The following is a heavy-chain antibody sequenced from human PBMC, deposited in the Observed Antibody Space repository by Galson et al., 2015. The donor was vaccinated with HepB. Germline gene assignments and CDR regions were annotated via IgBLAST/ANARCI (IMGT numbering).Heavy chain of an antibody. Sequence: LRLSCAASGFTFSSYTMSWVRQAPGRGLEWVSSIHGSSRYIYYADSLRGRFTISRDNANNSLFLQLNRLEAEDTAVYFCVRDSVWGEDPPNFDNWGQGTLVAVSS. CDR2: IHGSSRYI. CDR1: GFTFSSYT. CDR3: VRDSVWGEDPPNFDN. J-gene: IGHJ4*02. V-gene: IGHV3-21*01. D-gene: IGHD1-26*01.